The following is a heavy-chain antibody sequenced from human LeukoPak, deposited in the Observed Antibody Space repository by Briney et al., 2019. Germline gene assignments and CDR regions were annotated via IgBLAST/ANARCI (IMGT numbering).Heavy chain of an antibody. CDR3: ARGGRMVRGVLRY. CDR1: GGTFSSYA. Sequence: ASVKVSCKASGGTFSSYAISWVRQATGQGLEWMGWMNPNSGNTGYAQKFQGRVTMTRNTSISTAYMELSSLRSEDTAVYYCARGGRMVRGVLRYWGQGTLVTVSS. D-gene: IGHD3-10*01. CDR2: MNPNSGNT. V-gene: IGHV1-8*02. J-gene: IGHJ4*02.